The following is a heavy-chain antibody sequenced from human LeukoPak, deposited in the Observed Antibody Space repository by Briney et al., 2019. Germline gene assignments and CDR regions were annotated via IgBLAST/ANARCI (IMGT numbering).Heavy chain of an antibody. CDR3: ARGNLVVVADKLFDY. J-gene: IGHJ4*02. V-gene: IGHV3-74*01. CDR1: GFTFSSYW. D-gene: IGHD2-15*01. Sequence: PGRSLRLSCAASGFTFSSYWMHWVRQAPGKGLVWVSRINSDGSSTSYADSVKGRFTISRDNAKNTLYLQMNSLRAEDTAVYYCARGNLVVVADKLFDYWGQGTLVTVSS. CDR2: INSDGSST.